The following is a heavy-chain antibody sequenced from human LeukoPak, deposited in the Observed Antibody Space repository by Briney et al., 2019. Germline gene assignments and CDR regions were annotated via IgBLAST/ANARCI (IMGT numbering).Heavy chain of an antibody. V-gene: IGHV1-2*02. CDR2: INPNSGGT. Sequence: ASVKVSCKASGYTFTGYYMHWVRQAPGQGLEWMGWINPNSGGTNYAQKSQGRVTMTRDTSISTAYMELSRLRSDDTAVYYCARDSPDGLDWGSEVYYYMDVWGKGTTVTVSS. CDR3: ARDSPDGLDWGSEVYYYMDV. D-gene: IGHD7-27*01. J-gene: IGHJ6*03. CDR1: GYTFTGYY.